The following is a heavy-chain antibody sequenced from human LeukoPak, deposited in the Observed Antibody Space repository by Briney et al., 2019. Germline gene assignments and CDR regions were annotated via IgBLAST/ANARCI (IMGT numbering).Heavy chain of an antibody. V-gene: IGHV1-18*04. D-gene: IGHD1-26*01. J-gene: IGHJ5*02. Sequence: GASVKVSCKASGYTFTGYYMHWVRQAPGQGLEWMGWISADNGNTKYAQKLQGRVTMTTDTSTSTAYMELRSLRSDDTAVYYCARDWAPLSGNYYDAWFDPWGQGTLVTVSS. CDR1: GYTFTGYY. CDR2: ISADNGNT. CDR3: ARDWAPLSGNYYDAWFDP.